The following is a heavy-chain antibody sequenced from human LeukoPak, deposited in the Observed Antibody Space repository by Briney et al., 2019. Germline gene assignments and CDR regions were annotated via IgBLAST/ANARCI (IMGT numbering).Heavy chain of an antibody. CDR2: IFPGDSDT. V-gene: IGHV5-51*01. Sequence: MGIIFPGDSDTTYSPSFEGQVTISADKSLSTAYLQWTSLKVSDTAMYYCAVTALDNWFDHWGQGILVTVSS. CDR3: AVTALDNWFDH. D-gene: IGHD2-21*02. J-gene: IGHJ5*02.